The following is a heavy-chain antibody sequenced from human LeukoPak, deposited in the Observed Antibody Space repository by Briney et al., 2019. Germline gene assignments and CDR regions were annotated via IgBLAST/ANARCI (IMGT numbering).Heavy chain of an antibody. Sequence: ASVKVSCKASGYTFTSYGISWVRQAPGQGLEWMGWISAYNGNTNYAQKLQGRVTMTRDMSTSTVYMELSSLRSEDTAVYYCATYYYDSSGYGGDALDYWGQGTLVTVSS. J-gene: IGHJ4*02. V-gene: IGHV1-18*01. D-gene: IGHD3-22*01. CDR3: ATYYYDSSGYGGDALDY. CDR1: GYTFTSYG. CDR2: ISAYNGNT.